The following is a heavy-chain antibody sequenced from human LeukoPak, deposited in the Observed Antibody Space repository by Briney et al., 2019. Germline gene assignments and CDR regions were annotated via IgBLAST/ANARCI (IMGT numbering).Heavy chain of an antibody. CDR1: GGSISSYY. D-gene: IGHD2-2*01. CDR3: ARDLSRVGWFDP. J-gene: IGHJ5*02. CDR2: IYYSGGT. V-gene: IGHV4-59*12. Sequence: SETLSLTCTVSGGSISSYYWSWIRQPPGKGLEWIGYIYYSGGTNYNPSLKSRVTISVDTSKNQFSLKLSSVTAADTAVYYCARDLSRVGWFDPWGQGTLVTVSS.